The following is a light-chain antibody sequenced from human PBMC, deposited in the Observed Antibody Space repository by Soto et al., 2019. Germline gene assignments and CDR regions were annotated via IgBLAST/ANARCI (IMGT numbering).Light chain of an antibody. CDR2: KAS. V-gene: IGKV1-5*03. Sequence: DSQMTQSPSTLSSSIGDRVTITCRASQSISIWLAWYQQKPGKAPKLLIYKASSLESGVPSRFSGSGSGTEFTLTISSLQPDDFATYYCQQYNSYSVTFGQGTKVDI. CDR3: QQYNSYSVT. CDR1: QSISIW. J-gene: IGKJ1*01.